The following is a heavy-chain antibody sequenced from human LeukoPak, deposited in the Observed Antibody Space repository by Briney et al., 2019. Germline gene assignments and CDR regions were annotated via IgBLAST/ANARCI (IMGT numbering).Heavy chain of an antibody. CDR3: AKVAGIAVAGARVTFDY. CDR1: GFTFSSYE. D-gene: IGHD6-19*01. Sequence: GGSLRLSCAASGFTFSSYEMNWVRQAPGKGLEWVSYISSSGSTIYYADSVKGRFTISRDNSKNTLYLQMNSLRAEDTAVYYCAKVAGIAVAGARVTFDYWGQGTLVTVSS. CDR2: ISSSGSTI. J-gene: IGHJ4*02. V-gene: IGHV3-48*03.